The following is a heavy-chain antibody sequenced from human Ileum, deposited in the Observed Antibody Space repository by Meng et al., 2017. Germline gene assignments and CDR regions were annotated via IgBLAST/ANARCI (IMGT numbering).Heavy chain of an antibody. J-gene: IGHJ4*02. CDR1: GGSVSSNIAA. CDR2: TYYRSKWYS. V-gene: IGHV6-1*01. D-gene: IGHD3-3*01. Sequence: VELRHAGPGLVKPSQTLALTCAVSGGSVSSNIAAWNWIRQSPLRGLEWLGRTYYRSKWYSEYAVSVKSRISITPDTSKNQFSLQMNSVTPEDTAVYYCASGSGSLDYWGPGTLVTVFS. CDR3: ASGSGSLDY.